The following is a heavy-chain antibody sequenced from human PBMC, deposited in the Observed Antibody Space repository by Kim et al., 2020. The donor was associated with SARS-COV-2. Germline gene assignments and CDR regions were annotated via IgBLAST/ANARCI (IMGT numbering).Heavy chain of an antibody. Sequence: GGSLRLSCSASGFTFSSYAMHWVRQAPGKGLEYVSAISSNGGSTYYADSVKGRFTISRDNSKNTLYLQMSSLRAEDTAVYYCVKDYREGVWFGGAFDIWGQGTMVTVSS. CDR1: GFTFSSYA. V-gene: IGHV3-64D*09. CDR3: VKDYREGVWFGGAFDI. D-gene: IGHD3-10*01. J-gene: IGHJ3*02. CDR2: ISSNGGST.